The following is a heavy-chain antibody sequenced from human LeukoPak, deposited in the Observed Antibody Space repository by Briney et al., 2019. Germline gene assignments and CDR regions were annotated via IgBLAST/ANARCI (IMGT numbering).Heavy chain of an antibody. V-gene: IGHV3-11*04. CDR1: GFTFSDYY. D-gene: IGHD6-13*01. CDR2: ISSSGSTI. CDR3: ARDRAAAFSYFDY. Sequence: GGSLRLSCAASGFTFSDYYMSWIRQAPGKGLEWVSYISSSGSTIYYADSVKGRFTISRDNAKNSLYLQMNSLRAEDTAVYYCARDRAAAFSYFDYWGQGTLVTVSS. J-gene: IGHJ4*02.